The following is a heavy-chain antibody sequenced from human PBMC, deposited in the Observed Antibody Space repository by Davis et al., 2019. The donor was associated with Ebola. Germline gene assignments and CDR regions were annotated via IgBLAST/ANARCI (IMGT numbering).Heavy chain of an antibody. CDR2: IKQDGGVK. V-gene: IGHV3-7*01. CDR1: GFTFSRYW. D-gene: IGHD1-26*01. CDR3: ARRGTILSGFTLNNYFDF. Sequence: PGGSLRLSCAASGFTFSRYWMSWVRQAPGKGLEWVANIKQDGGVKYYVDSVRGRLSISRDNAKNSLYLQMNSLRGEDTAVYYCARRGTILSGFTLNNYFDFWGQGSLVTVSS. J-gene: IGHJ4*02.